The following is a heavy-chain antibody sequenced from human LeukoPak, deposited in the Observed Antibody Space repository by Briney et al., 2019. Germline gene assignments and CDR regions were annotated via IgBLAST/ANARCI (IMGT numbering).Heavy chain of an antibody. CDR2: INPSGGRT. V-gene: IGHV1-46*01. J-gene: IGHJ4*02. CDR3: ARDQRYYDSSGHLDY. CDR1: GYTFTGYY. Sequence: ASVKVSCKVSGYTFTGYYMHWVRQAPGQGLEWMGIINPSGGRTSYAQKFQGRVTMTRGTSTSTVYMELSSLRSEDTAVYYCARDQRYYDSSGHLDYWGQGTLVTVSS. D-gene: IGHD3-22*01.